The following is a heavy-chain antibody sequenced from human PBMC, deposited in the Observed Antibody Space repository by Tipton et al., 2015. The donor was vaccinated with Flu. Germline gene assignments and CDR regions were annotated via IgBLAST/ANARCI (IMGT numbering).Heavy chain of an antibody. D-gene: IGHD3-16*01. Sequence: TLSLTCTVSGGSISSHYWSWIRQPPGKGLEWIGYIYYSGSISYNPSLKSRVTISVDTSKNQFSLKLSSVTAAVTAVYYCAREWGDAFDIWGQGTMVTVSS. J-gene: IGHJ3*02. V-gene: IGHV4-59*11. CDR2: IYYSGSI. CDR1: GGSISSHY. CDR3: AREWGDAFDI.